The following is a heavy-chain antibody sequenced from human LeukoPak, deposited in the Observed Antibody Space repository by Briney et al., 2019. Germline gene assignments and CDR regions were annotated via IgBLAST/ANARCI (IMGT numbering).Heavy chain of an antibody. Sequence: SETLSLPCTVSGGSIRSYYWLCIRQPREKGRVGIGYIYYSGSTNYNPSLKSRVTISVDTSKNQFSLKLSSVTAADTAVYYCARAIVVVRTDAFDIWGQGTMVTVSS. CDR2: IYYSGST. J-gene: IGHJ3*02. V-gene: IGHV4-59*01. CDR3: ARAIVVVRTDAFDI. CDR1: GGSIRSYY. D-gene: IGHD3-22*01.